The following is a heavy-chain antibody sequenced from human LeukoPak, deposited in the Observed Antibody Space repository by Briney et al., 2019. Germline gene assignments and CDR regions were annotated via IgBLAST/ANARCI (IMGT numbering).Heavy chain of an antibody. CDR2: IKHDGSEA. CDR3: TRDVLFGSGRTHLDF. D-gene: IGHD3-10*01. V-gene: IGHV3-7*04. J-gene: IGHJ4*02. CDR1: GFTFSSYG. Sequence: PGGSLRLSCAASGFTFSSYGISWVRQAPGKGLEWVANIKHDGSEAHYVDSVKGRFTISRDNAKNSLSLQMNSLNVDDTGVYFCTRDVLFGSGRTHLDFWSQGTLVSVSS.